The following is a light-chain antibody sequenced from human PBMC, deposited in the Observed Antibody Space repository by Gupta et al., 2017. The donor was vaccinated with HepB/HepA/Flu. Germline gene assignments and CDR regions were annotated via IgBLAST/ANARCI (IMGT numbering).Light chain of an antibody. CDR2: WAS. CDR1: QSVLNRSNNKNY. J-gene: IGKJ1*01. CDR3: QQYYTTLWT. V-gene: IGKV4-1*01. Sequence: DIVMTQSPESLAVSVGERATINCKSSQSVLNRSNNKNYLAWYQQKPGQPPKLLIYWASTRGSGVPVRCSGSGSGTDVTLTISSLQAEDVAVYYCQQYYTTLWTFGQGTKVEIK.